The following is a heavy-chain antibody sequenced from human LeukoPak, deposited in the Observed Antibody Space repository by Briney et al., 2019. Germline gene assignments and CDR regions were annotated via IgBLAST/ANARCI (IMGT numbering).Heavy chain of an antibody. CDR3: ARDYDVLTAYPPTQLFDP. D-gene: IGHD3-9*01. Sequence: PSETLPLTCAVYGGSFSDYYWSWIRQPAGKGLEWIGRIYTSGSTNYNPSLKSRVTMSVDTSKNQFSLKLNSVTAADTAVYYCARDYDVLTAYPPTQLFDPWGQGTLVTVSS. V-gene: IGHV4-4*07. CDR1: GGSFSDYY. CDR2: IYTSGST. J-gene: IGHJ5*02.